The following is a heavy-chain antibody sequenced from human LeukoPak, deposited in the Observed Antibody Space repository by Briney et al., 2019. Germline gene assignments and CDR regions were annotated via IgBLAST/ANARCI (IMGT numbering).Heavy chain of an antibody. D-gene: IGHD3-3*01. CDR3: ARGSSDFWSGYYRRCWFDP. Sequence: SETLSLTCAVYGGSFSGYYWSWIRQPPGKGLEWIGEINHSGSTNYNPSLKSRVTISVDTSKNQFSLKLSSVTAADTAVYYCARGSSDFWSGYYRRCWFDPWGQGTLVTVS. CDR1: GGSFSGYY. CDR2: INHSGST. V-gene: IGHV4-34*01. J-gene: IGHJ5*02.